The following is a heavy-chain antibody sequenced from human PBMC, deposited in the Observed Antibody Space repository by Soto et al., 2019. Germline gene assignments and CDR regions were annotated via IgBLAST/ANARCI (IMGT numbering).Heavy chain of an antibody. D-gene: IGHD4-17*01. J-gene: IGHJ4*02. V-gene: IGHV1-46*01. Sequence: ASVKVSCKASGYTFTSYYMHWVRQAPGQGLEWMGIINPSGGSTSYAQKFQGRVTMTRDTSTSTVYMELSSLRSEDTAVYYCARTPRTTVVTPGAYFDDWGQGTLVTVSS. CDR2: INPSGGST. CDR3: ARTPRTTVVTPGAYFDD. CDR1: GYTFTSYY.